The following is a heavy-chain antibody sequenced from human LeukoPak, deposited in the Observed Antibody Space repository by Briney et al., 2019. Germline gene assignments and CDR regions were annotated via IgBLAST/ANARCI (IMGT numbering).Heavy chain of an antibody. J-gene: IGHJ4*02. Sequence: GGSLRLSCAAYAHTFSHHWMGFVRQAPGKGLEWVANIKQDGSEKYYVDSVKGRFSISRDNAKNSLYLQMNSMRAEDTAVYYCARDEHQYYHASSGRFDYWGQGILVTVSS. CDR2: IKQDGSEK. D-gene: IGHD3-22*01. CDR3: ARDEHQYYHASSGRFDY. CDR1: AHTFSHHW. V-gene: IGHV3-7*04.